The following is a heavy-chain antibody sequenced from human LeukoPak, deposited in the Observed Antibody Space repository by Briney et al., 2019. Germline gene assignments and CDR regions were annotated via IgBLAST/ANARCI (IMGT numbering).Heavy chain of an antibody. D-gene: IGHD6-13*01. Sequence: GESLKISCKGSGYSFTSYWIAWVRQMPGKGGGWMGIIYPGDSDTRYSPSFQGQVIISADKSISTAYLQWSSLKASDTAMYYCARHSSSSTTGSSYYWGQGTLVTVSS. V-gene: IGHV5-51*01. CDR1: GYSFTSYW. CDR2: IYPGDSDT. J-gene: IGHJ4*02. CDR3: ARHSSSSTTGSSYY.